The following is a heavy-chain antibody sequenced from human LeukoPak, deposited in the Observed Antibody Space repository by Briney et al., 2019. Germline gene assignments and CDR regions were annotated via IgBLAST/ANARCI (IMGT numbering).Heavy chain of an antibody. J-gene: IGHJ5*02. V-gene: IGHV3-21*01. D-gene: IGHD3-9*01. CDR3: ARDAFDISTGYHRFDP. CDR2: ISSSSSYI. CDR1: GFTFSSYS. Sequence: PGGSLRLSCAASGFTFSSYSMNWVRQAPGKGLEWVSSISSSSSYIYYADSVKGRFTISRDNAKNSLYLQMNSLRAEDTAVYYCARDAFDISTGYHRFDPWGQGTLVTVSS.